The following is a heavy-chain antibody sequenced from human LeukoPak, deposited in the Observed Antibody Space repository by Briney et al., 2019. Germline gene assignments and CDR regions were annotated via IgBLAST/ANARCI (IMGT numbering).Heavy chain of an antibody. D-gene: IGHD6-19*01. J-gene: IGHJ4*02. Sequence: SETLSLTCTVSGGSISIYSWSWIRQPPGKGLEWIGYVYYSGSTNYNPSLKSRVTISVDTSKNQFSLNLSSVTAADTAVYYCARGGVAVDYWGQGTLVTVSS. CDR3: ARGGVAVDY. V-gene: IGHV4-59*01. CDR1: GGSISIYS. CDR2: VYYSGST.